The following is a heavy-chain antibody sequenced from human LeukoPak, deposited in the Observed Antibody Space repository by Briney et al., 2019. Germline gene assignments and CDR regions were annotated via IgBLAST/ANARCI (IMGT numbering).Heavy chain of an antibody. Sequence: PGGSLRLSCAASGFTFDDYTMHWVRQAPGKGLEWVSLISWDGGSTYYADSVKGRFTISRDNSKNSLYLQMNSLRTEDTALYYCAKGGGDGERRDLRVRFDYWGQGTLVTVSS. V-gene: IGHV3-43*01. J-gene: IGHJ4*02. CDR3: AKGGGDGERRDLRVRFDY. CDR1: GFTFDDYT. CDR2: ISWDGGST. D-gene: IGHD3-16*01.